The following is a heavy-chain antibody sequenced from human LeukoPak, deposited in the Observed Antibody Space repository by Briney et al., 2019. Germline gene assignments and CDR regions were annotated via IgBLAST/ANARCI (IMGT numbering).Heavy chain of an antibody. D-gene: IGHD3-9*01. V-gene: IGHV3-23*01. CDR1: GFAFSSYA. Sequence: GGSLRLSCAASGFAFSSYAMSWVRQAPGKGLEWVSATSSSGSNTNYPDSVKGRFTISRDNSKNTLFLQMSSLSAADTAVYYCAKARTFYDFLTGYLDFDFWGQGTLVTVSS. CDR3: AKARTFYDFLTGYLDFDF. J-gene: IGHJ4*02. CDR2: TSSSGSNT.